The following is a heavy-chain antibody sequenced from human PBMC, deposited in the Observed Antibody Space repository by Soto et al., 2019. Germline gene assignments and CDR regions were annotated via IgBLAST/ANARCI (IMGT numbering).Heavy chain of an antibody. Sequence: LRLSCATSGFMFHNCAMSLVRQAPGKGLEWVSTVSVSGGTTYYADSLKGRFTISRDNSKKTVYLQMNRLRADDTAIYYCAKGLYYYDSSGYRLFDYWGQGTLVTVSS. V-gene: IGHV3-23*01. CDR3: AKGLYYYDSSGYRLFDY. CDR2: VSVSGGTT. D-gene: IGHD3-22*01. J-gene: IGHJ4*02. CDR1: GFMFHNCA.